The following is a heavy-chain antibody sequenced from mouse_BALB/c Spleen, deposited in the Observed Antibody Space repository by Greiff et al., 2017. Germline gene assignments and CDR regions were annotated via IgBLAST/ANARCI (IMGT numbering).Heavy chain of an antibody. D-gene: IGHD2-4*01. CDR3: ARGIYYEGDCAY. J-gene: IGHJ3*01. CDR1: GYTFTDYV. Sequence: VKLVESGPELVKPGASVKMSCKASGYTFTDYVISWVKQRTGQGLKWIGEIYPGSGSTYYNEKFKGKATLTADKSSNTAYMQLSSLTSEDSAVYFCARGIYYEGDCAYWGQGTLVTVSA. CDR2: IYPGSGST. V-gene: IGHV1-77*01.